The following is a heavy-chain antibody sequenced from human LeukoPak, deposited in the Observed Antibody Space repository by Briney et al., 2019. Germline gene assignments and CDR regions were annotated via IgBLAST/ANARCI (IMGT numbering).Heavy chain of an antibody. CDR1: GYTFTSYG. J-gene: IGHJ5*02. D-gene: IGHD1-26*01. CDR3: ARVIPQKWELPGKWFDP. CDR2: ISAYNGNT. Sequence: GASVKVSCKASGYTFTSYGISWVRQAPGQGLEWMGWISAYNGNTNYAQKFQGRVTMTTDTSTSTASMELRSLRSDDTAVYYCARVIPQKWELPGKWFDPWGQGTLVTVSS. V-gene: IGHV1-18*01.